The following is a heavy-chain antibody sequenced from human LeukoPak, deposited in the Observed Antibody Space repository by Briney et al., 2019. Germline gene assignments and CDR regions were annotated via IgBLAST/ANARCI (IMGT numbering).Heavy chain of an antibody. D-gene: IGHD6-13*01. Sequence: SETLSLTCTVSGGSISSGGYYWSWIRQHPGKGLEWIGYIYYSGSTYYNPSLKSRVTISVDTSKNQFSLKLSSVTGADTAVYYCARDRAGSSSWYDYWGQGTLVTVSS. CDR2: IYYSGST. CDR3: ARDRAGSSSWYDY. J-gene: IGHJ4*02. CDR1: GGSISSGGYY. V-gene: IGHV4-31*03.